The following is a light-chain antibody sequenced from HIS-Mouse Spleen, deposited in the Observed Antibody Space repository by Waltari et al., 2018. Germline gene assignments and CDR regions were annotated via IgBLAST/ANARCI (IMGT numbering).Light chain of an antibody. V-gene: IGKV1-27*01. J-gene: IGKJ1*01. CDR2: AAS. CDR1: QGISNY. CDR3: QKYNSAPWT. Sequence: DIQMSQSPSPLPPSVGARVPSTCGASQGISNYLAWYQQKPWKVPKLLIYAASTLQSGVRFRFSGSGSVTDFTLTIRCLQPEDVATYYCQKYNSAPWTFGQGTRVEIK.